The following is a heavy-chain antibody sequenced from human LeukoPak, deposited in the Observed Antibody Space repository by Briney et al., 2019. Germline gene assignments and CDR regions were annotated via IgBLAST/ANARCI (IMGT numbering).Heavy chain of an antibody. V-gene: IGHV3-48*01. J-gene: IGHJ4*02. CDR1: GFAFSSNT. Sequence: GGSLRLSCAASGFAFSSNTMNWVRQAPGRGLEWVSYISSSSGTIYYADSVKGRFTISRDNAKNSLYLQMNSLRSEDTAVYYCARDRAYSYGFAYYFADWGQGTLVTVSS. D-gene: IGHD5-18*01. CDR3: ARDRAYSYGFAYYFAD. CDR2: ISSSSGTI.